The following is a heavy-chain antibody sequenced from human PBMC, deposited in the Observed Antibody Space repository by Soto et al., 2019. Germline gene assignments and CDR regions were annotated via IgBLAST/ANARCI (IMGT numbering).Heavy chain of an antibody. CDR1: GFTFSSYA. CDR2: ISGSGGST. J-gene: IGHJ4*02. Sequence: GGSLRLSCAASGFTFSSYAMSWVRQAPGKGLEWVSAISGSGGSTYYPDSVKGRFTISRDNSKNTLYLQMNSLRAEDTAVYYCAKLYCSSTSCYRLFDYWGQGTLVTVSS. D-gene: IGHD2-2*01. CDR3: AKLYCSSTSCYRLFDY. V-gene: IGHV3-23*01.